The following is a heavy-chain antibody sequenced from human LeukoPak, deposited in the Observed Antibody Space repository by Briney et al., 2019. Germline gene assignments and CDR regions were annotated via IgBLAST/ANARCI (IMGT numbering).Heavy chain of an antibody. CDR1: GGTFSSYA. V-gene: IGHV1-69*05. CDR3: AAVGYCSSTSCYRDYYYYYMDV. D-gene: IGHD2-2*01. J-gene: IGHJ6*03. Sequence: ASVKVSCKASGGTFSSYAISWVRQAPGQGLEWMGGNIPIFGTANYAQKFQGRVTITTDESTSTAYMELSSLRSEDTAVYYCAAVGYCSSTSCYRDYYYYYMDVWGKGTTVTVSS. CDR2: NIPIFGTA.